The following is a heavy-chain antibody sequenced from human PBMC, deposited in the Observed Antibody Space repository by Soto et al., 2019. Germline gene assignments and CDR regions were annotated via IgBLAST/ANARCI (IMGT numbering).Heavy chain of an antibody. Sequence: QLQLQESGPGLVKPSETLSLTCTVSGGSISSDIHYWGWIRQPPGKGLEWIGTIYYSGNTHYNPSLRSRVTISMHTSKNQFSLRLTSVTAADTAVYYCARHTDCGSGSSCLGSDNMDTDAFDIWGQGTMVTVS. CDR3: ARHTDCGSGSSCLGSDNMDTDAFDI. V-gene: IGHV4-39*01. J-gene: IGHJ3*02. CDR1: GGSISSDIHY. D-gene: IGHD3-10*01. CDR2: IYYSGNT.